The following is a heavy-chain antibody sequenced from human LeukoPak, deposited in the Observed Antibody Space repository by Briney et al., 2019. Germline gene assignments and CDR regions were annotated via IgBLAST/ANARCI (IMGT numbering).Heavy chain of an antibody. J-gene: IGHJ3*02. CDR2: INPNSGGT. CDR1: GYTFTGYY. D-gene: IGHD6-19*01. Sequence: ASVKVSCEASGYTFTGYYMHWVRQAPGQGLEWMGWINPNSGGTNYAQKFQGRVTMTRDTSISTAYMELSRLRSDDTAVYYCARVYSSGWYAMGDAFDIWGQGTMVTVSS. CDR3: ARVYSSGWYAMGDAFDI. V-gene: IGHV1-2*02.